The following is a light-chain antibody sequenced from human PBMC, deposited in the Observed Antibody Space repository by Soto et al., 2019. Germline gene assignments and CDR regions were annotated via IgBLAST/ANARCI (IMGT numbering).Light chain of an antibody. V-gene: IGLV2-14*01. CDR1: SSDVGGYNY. Sequence: QSALTQPASVSGSPGQSITISCTGTSSDVGGYNYVSWYQQHPGKAPKLIIYEVTNRPSGVSSRFSGSKSGDTASLTISGLQAEDEADYYCAAWDDSLNDVLFGGGTKLTVL. J-gene: IGLJ2*01. CDR2: EVT. CDR3: AAWDDSLNDVL.